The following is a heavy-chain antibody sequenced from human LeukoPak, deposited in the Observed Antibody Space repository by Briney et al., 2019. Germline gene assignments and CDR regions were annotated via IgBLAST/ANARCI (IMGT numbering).Heavy chain of an antibody. D-gene: IGHD2-21*02. CDR1: GYSISSGYY. CDR3: ARGDSYYYYMDV. CDR2: IYHSGST. J-gene: IGHJ6*03. Sequence: SETLSLTCTVSGYSISSGYYWGWIRQPPWKGLEWIGSIYHSGSTYYNPSLKSRVTISVDTSKNQFSLKLSSVTAADTAVYYCARGDSYYYYMDVWGKGTTVTVSS. V-gene: IGHV4-38-2*02.